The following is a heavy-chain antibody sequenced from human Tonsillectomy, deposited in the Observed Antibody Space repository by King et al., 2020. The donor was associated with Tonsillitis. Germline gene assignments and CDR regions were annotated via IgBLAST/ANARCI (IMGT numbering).Heavy chain of an antibody. J-gene: IGHJ3*02. V-gene: IGHV4-39*07. CDR3: ARHRSNYYDSSGYYFAFDI. CDR1: GGSISSSSYY. CDR2: IYYSGST. D-gene: IGHD3-22*01. Sequence: QLQESGPGLVKPSETLSLTCTLSGGSISSSSYYWGWIRQPPGKGLEWIWSIYYSGSTYYNPSLKSRVTISVDTSKNQFSLKLSSVTAADTAVYYCARHRSNYYDSSGYYFAFDIWGQGTMVTVSS.